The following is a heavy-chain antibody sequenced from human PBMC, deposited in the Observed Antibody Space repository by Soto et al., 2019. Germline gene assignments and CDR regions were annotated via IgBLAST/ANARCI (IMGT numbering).Heavy chain of an antibody. D-gene: IGHD3-3*01. J-gene: IGHJ6*02. CDR2: IYYSGST. CDR1: GGSISSGGYY. Sequence: ASETLSLTCTVSGGSISSGGYYWSWTRQHPGKGLEWIGYIYYSGSTYYNPSLKSRVTISVDTSKNQFSLKLSSVTAADTAVYYCARGARITIFGVEETYYYYGMDVWGQGTTVTVSS. CDR3: ARGARITIFGVEETYYYYGMDV. V-gene: IGHV4-31*03.